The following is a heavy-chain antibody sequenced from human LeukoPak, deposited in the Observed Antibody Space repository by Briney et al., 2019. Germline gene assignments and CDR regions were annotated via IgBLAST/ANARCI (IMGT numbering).Heavy chain of an antibody. CDR2: IIPTLGIA. J-gene: IGHJ5*02. CDR1: GGTFSSYT. V-gene: IGHV1-69*04. D-gene: IGHD5-18*01. CDR3: ARDSRGYSYGYTAHNWFDP. Sequence: GASVKVSCKASGGTFSSYTISWVRQAPGQGLEWMGRIIPTLGIANYAQKFQGRVTITADKSTSTAYMELSSLRSEDTAVYYCARDSRGYSYGYTAHNWFDPWGQGTLVTVSS.